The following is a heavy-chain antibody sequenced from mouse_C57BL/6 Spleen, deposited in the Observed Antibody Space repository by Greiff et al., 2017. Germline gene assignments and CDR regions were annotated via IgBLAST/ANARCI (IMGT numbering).Heavy chain of an antibody. Sequence: VKLMESGPELVKPGASVKISCKASGYAFSSSWMNWVKQRPGKGLEWIGRIYPGDGDTNYNGKFKGKATLTADKSSSTAYMQLSSLTSEDSAVYFCARWGNDYAMDYWGQGTSVTVSS. J-gene: IGHJ4*01. D-gene: IGHD2-1*01. CDR2: IYPGDGDT. CDR3: ARWGNDYAMDY. V-gene: IGHV1-82*01. CDR1: GYAFSSSW.